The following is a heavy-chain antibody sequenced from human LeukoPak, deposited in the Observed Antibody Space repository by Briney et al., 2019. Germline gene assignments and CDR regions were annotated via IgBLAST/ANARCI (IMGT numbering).Heavy chain of an antibody. CDR2: ISSNGRSP. Sequence: GGPLRHSCAAPGFPFRCQVMHWLRQPPGEGVEYGSSISSNGRSPHPAHPVKGRFTIYRDNSKNTLYLQMGSVRAEDMAVYYCARGLFGTTDYWGQGTLVTVSS. V-gene: IGHV3-64*01. J-gene: IGHJ4*02. CDR1: GFPFRCQV. D-gene: IGHD2/OR15-2a*01. CDR3: ARGLFGTTDY.